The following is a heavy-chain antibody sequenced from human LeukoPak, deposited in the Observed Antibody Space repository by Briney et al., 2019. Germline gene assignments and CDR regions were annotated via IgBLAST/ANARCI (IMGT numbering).Heavy chain of an antibody. Sequence: PSETLSLTCTVSGGSISSSSYYWGWIRQPPGKGLEWIGSIYYSGSTYYNPSLKSRVTISVDTSKNQFSLKLSSVTAADTAVYYCARGGPSRDGYNFGYWGQGTLVTVSS. D-gene: IGHD5-24*01. V-gene: IGHV4-39*01. CDR1: GGSISSSSYY. CDR3: ARGGPSRDGYNFGY. CDR2: IYYSGST. J-gene: IGHJ4*02.